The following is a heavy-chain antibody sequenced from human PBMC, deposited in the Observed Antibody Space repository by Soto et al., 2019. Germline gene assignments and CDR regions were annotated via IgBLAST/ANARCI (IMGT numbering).Heavy chain of an antibody. V-gene: IGHV3-53*01. CDR2: IHSDGNT. Sequence: GGSLRLSCAASGFIVNSNFISWVRQAPGKGLEWVSIIHSDGNTYSADSVKGRFTISRDNFNNTVYLQMNSLRAEDTAVYYCARHQSNDYFHYYMDVWGKGTTVTVSS. CDR3: ARHQSNDYFHYYMDV. J-gene: IGHJ6*03. CDR1: GFIVNSNF.